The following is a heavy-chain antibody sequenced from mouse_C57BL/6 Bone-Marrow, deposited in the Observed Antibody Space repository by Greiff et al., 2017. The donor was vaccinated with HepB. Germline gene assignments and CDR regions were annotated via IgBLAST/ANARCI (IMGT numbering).Heavy chain of an antibody. CDR1: GYSITSDY. CDR3: ARYKGAVVPYWYFDV. J-gene: IGHJ1*03. Sequence: VQLQQSGPGLAKPSQTLSLTCSVTGYSITSDYWNWIRKFPGNKLEYMGYISYSGSTYYNPSLKSRISITRDTSKNQYYLQLNSVTTEDTATYYCARYKGAVVPYWYFDVWGTGTTVTVSS. CDR2: ISYSGST. V-gene: IGHV3-8*01. D-gene: IGHD1-1*01.